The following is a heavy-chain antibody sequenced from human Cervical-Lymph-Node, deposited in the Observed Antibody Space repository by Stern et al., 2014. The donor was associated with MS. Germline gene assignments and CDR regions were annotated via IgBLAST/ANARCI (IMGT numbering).Heavy chain of an antibody. CDR2: FDPEHGET. J-gene: IGHJ6*02. D-gene: IGHD2-21*02. Sequence: VKLVQSGAEVKKPGASVKVSCKVSGYTLSEISMHWVRQAPGKGLEWMGGFDPEHGETRYAQKFQGRVSMAEDRSTGTAYMELSSLRSEDTAVYYCATHRGRVTYYYGMDVWGQGTTVTVSS. CDR3: ATHRGRVTYYYGMDV. CDR1: GYTLSEIS. V-gene: IGHV1-24*01.